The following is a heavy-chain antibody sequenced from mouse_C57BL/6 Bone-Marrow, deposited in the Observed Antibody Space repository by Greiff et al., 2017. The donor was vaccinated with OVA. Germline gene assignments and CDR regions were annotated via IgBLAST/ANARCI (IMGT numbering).Heavy chain of an antibody. Sequence: VQLQQSGPELVKPGASVKISCKASGYTFTDYYMNWVKQSHGKSLEWIGDINPNNGGTSYNQKFKGKATLTVDKSSSTAYMELRSLTSEDSAVYYCARYLNCYYFDYWGQGTTLTVSS. CDR1: GYTFTDYY. CDR2: INPNNGGT. V-gene: IGHV1-26*01. D-gene: IGHD4-1*02. CDR3: ARYLNCYYFDY. J-gene: IGHJ2*01.